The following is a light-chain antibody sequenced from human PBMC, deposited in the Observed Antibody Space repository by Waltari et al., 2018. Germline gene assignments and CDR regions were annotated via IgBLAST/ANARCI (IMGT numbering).Light chain of an antibody. V-gene: IGKV4-1*01. CDR3: QEYYTDSLT. J-gene: IGKJ4*01. CDR1: QGDLYGPNMKNY. Sequence: DIVMTQSPDSLTVSLGERATIDCKSIQGDLYGPNMKNYIAWYQLKSGQPPKLLISWASTRGSGVPDRFSGSGCGTEFTLTISDLQAEDVAVYYCQEYYTDSLTFGGGTKVEIK. CDR2: WAS.